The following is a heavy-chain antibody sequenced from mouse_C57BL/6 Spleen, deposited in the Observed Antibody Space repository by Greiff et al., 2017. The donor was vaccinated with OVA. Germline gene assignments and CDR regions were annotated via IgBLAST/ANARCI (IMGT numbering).Heavy chain of an antibody. D-gene: IGHD1-1*01. CDR2: INPNNGGT. J-gene: IGHJ4*01. CDR1: GYTFTDYY. CDR3: ARWGVDAMDY. V-gene: IGHV1-26*01. Sequence: VQLKQSGPELVKPGASVKISCKASGYTFTDYYMNWVKQSHGKSLEWIGDINPNNGGTSYNQKFKGKATLTVDKSSSTAYMELRSLTSEDSAVYYCARWGVDAMDYWGQGTSVTVAS.